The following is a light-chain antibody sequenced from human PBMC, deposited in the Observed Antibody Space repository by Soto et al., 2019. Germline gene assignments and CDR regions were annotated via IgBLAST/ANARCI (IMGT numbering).Light chain of an antibody. CDR1: SSDVGGYNY. V-gene: IGLV2-8*01. J-gene: IGLJ2*01. CDR2: EVT. Sequence: QSALTQPPSASGSPGQSVTISCTGTSSDVGGYNYVSWYQQHPGKAPKLMIYEVTKRPSGVPDRFSGSKSGSTASLIVSGLQAEDEADYYCSSYAGSNNYVVFGGGTQLTVL. CDR3: SSYAGSNNYVV.